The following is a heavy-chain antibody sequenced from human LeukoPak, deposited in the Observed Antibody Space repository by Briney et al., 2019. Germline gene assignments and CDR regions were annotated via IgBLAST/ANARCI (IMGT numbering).Heavy chain of an antibody. CDR3: VMDMDV. CDR1: GFIFSSYW. CDR2: IKEDGSAK. V-gene: IGHV3-7*05. Sequence: PGGSLRLSCAASGFIFSSYWMNWVRQAPGKGLEWVANIKEDGSAKYYVDSVKGRFTISRDNAKNSLNLQMNSLRAEDTAVYYCVMDMDVWGQGTTVTVSS. J-gene: IGHJ6*02.